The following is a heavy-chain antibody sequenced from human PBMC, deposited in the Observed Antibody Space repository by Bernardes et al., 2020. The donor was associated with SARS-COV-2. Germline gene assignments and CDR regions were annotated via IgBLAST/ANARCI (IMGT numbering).Heavy chain of an antibody. D-gene: IGHD2-15*01. CDR2: ISAYNGNT. V-gene: IGHV1-18*01. CDR3: AREFCSGGSCYRGYYYYMDV. Sequence: ASVKVSCKASGYTFTSYGISWVRQAPGQGLEWMGWISAYNGNTNYAQKLQGRVTMTTDTSTSTAYMELRSLRSDDTAVYYCAREFCSGGSCYRGYYYYMDVWGKGTTVTVSS. J-gene: IGHJ6*03. CDR1: GYTFTSYG.